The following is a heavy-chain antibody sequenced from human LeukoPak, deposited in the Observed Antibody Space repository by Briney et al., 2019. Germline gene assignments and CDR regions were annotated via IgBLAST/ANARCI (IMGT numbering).Heavy chain of an antibody. V-gene: IGHV1-69*13. CDR3: ARGRWGYGDYDYYYYYMDV. Sequence: SVKVSCKASGGTFSSYAISWVRQAPGQGLEWMGGIIPIFGTANYAQKFQGRVTITADESTSTAYMELSSLRSEDTAVYYCARGRWGYGDYDYYYYYMDVWGEGTTVTVSS. J-gene: IGHJ6*03. CDR1: GGTFSSYA. CDR2: IIPIFGTA. D-gene: IGHD4-17*01.